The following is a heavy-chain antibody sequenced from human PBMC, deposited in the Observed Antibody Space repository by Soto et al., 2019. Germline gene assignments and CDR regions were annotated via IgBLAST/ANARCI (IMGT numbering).Heavy chain of an antibody. J-gene: IGHJ4*02. Sequence: PSETLSLTCTVSGGSISGYYWAWVRQPPGKGLEWIGYIYYDGTTSYNPSLKSRVTISVDTSKNQFSLKLSSVTAADTAVYYCARGGWSLDYWGQGTLVTVSS. CDR1: GGSISGYY. CDR2: IYYDGTT. D-gene: IGHD6-19*01. CDR3: ARGGWSLDY. V-gene: IGHV4-59*01.